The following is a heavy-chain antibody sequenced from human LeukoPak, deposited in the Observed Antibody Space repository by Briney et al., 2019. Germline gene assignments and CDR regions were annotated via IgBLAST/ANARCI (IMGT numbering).Heavy chain of an antibody. V-gene: IGHV1-18*01. CDR1: GYTFTSYG. CDR3: ARDTGDPSYYDFWSGPPGYYMDV. Sequence: ASVKVSCKASGYTFTSYGISWVRQAPGQGLEWMGWISAYNGNTNYAQKLQGRVTMTTDTSTSTAYMELRSLRSDDTAVYYCARDTGDPSYYDFWSGPPGYYMDVWGKGTTVTVSS. D-gene: IGHD3-3*01. J-gene: IGHJ6*03. CDR2: ISAYNGNT.